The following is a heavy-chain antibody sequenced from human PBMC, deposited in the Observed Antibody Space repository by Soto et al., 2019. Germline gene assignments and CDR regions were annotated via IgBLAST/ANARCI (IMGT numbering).Heavy chain of an antibody. J-gene: IGHJ1*01. CDR1: GYTFRNYD. Sequence: WASVKVSCKASGYTFRNYDINWVRQATGQGPEWMGWMNPDSANTGYAQKFQDRVTLTRDTAINTAYMELSGLTSGDTAVYYCVRGRLRYCSHTSCYAFQHWGQGTLVTVS. CDR3: VRGRLRYCSHTSCYAFQH. CDR2: MNPDSANT. V-gene: IGHV1-8*01. D-gene: IGHD2-2*01.